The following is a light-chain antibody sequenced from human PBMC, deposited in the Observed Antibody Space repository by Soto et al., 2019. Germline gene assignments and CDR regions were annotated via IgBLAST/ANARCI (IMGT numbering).Light chain of an antibody. CDR3: QQYNSWPPT. Sequence: EIVMTQSPATLSVSPGERATLSCRASQSVSSDLAWYQQKPGQAPRLLIYGASTRATSIAARFSGSGSGTEFTLTITSLQSEDCAVYYCQQYNSWPPTFGGGTKVEIK. CDR1: QSVSSD. V-gene: IGKV3-15*01. CDR2: GAS. J-gene: IGKJ4*01.